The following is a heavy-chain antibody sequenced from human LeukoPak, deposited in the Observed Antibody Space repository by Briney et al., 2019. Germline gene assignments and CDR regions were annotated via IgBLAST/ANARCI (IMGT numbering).Heavy chain of an antibody. D-gene: IGHD5-18*01. V-gene: IGHV3-23*01. CDR1: GFTFSSYA. J-gene: IGHJ4*02. CDR2: ISGSGGST. CDR3: ARGDTAMAPLTDY. Sequence: PGGSLRLSCAASGFTFSSYAMNWVRQAPGKGLEWVSGISGSGGSTYYADSVKGRFTISRDNSKNTLYLQMNSLRAEDTAVYYCARGDTAMAPLTDYWGQGTLVTVSS.